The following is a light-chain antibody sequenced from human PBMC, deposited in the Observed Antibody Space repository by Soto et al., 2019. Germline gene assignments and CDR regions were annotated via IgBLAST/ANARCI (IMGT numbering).Light chain of an antibody. CDR1: ASVSSK. J-gene: IGKJ3*01. CDR2: STS. CDR3: HQSGISPLT. Sequence: EIVMTQSPATLSVSLGERATLSCRASASVSSKIVWYQQKPGQAPRLLISSTSHRATGIPDRFSGSGSGTDFTLTISRLDPEDFAVYYCHQSGISPLTFGPGTKVDIK. V-gene: IGKV3-20*01.